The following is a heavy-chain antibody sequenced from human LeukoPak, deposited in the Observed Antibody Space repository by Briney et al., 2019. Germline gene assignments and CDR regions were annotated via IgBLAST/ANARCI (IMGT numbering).Heavy chain of an antibody. D-gene: IGHD6-19*01. Sequence: PGGSLRLSCAASGFTFSSDGMHWVRQAPGKGLEWVAVISYDGSNKYYADSVKGRFTISRDNSKNTLYLQMNSLRAEDTAVYYCAKDLAVAGDIDWGQGTLVTVSS. CDR3: AKDLAVAGDID. CDR1: GFTFSSDG. V-gene: IGHV3-30*18. J-gene: IGHJ4*02. CDR2: ISYDGSNK.